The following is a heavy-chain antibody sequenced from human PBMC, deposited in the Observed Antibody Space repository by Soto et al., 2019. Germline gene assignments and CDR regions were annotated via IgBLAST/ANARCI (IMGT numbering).Heavy chain of an antibody. Sequence: QLHLVQSGAVVKKPGASVTVSCSASGYPVTAYYMHWVRQAPGRGLEWMGGINPATGAAKYTQTFRGRVTMTRDTSTGTGFMELSGLASEDTAVFYCARGGGVGVAGSAAFDMWGQGTLVTVSS. J-gene: IGHJ3*02. CDR2: INPATGAA. CDR3: ARGGGVGVAGSAAFDM. CDR1: GYPVTAYY. V-gene: IGHV1-2*02. D-gene: IGHD3-3*01.